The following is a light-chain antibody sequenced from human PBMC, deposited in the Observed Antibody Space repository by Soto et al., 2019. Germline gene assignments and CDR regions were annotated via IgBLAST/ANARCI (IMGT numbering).Light chain of an antibody. J-gene: IGKJ5*01. Sequence: ETVLTQSPGTLSLSPGERATLSCRASQRVSSNYLAWYQQKPGQAPRLLIYGASSRATGIPDRFSGSGSGTDFTLTISRLEPEDFAVYYCQQYGNSPPETFGQGTRLEI. V-gene: IGKV3-20*01. CDR1: QRVSSNY. CDR2: GAS. CDR3: QQYGNSPPET.